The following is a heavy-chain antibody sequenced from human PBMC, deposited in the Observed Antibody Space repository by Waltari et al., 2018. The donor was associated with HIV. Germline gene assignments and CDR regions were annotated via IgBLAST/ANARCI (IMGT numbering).Heavy chain of an antibody. CDR1: GGSFGGYH. CDR3: ARGGKYSYGRYWYFDL. J-gene: IGHJ2*01. CDR2: ITHSGST. Sequence: QVQLQQWGAGLLKPSETLSLTCAVYGGSFGGYHWSWIRQPLGKGLEWIGEITHSGSTNYNPSLKSRVTISVDTSKNQFSLKLSSVTAADTAVYYCARGGKYSYGRYWYFDLWGRGTLVTVSS. V-gene: IGHV4-34*01. D-gene: IGHD5-18*01.